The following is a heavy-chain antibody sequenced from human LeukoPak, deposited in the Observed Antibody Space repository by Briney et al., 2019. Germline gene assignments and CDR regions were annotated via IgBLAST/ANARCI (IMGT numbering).Heavy chain of an antibody. J-gene: IGHJ4*02. CDR2: MSPNSGNT. D-gene: IGHD3-3*01. V-gene: IGHV1-8*01. Sequence: ASVKVSCKASGYTFTSYDINWVRQAPGQGLEWMGWMSPNSGNTGYAQKFQGRVTMTRNTSISTAYMELSSLRSEDTAVYYCARGWRFRDPTYWGQGTLVTVSS. CDR1: GYTFTSYD. CDR3: ARGWRFRDPTY.